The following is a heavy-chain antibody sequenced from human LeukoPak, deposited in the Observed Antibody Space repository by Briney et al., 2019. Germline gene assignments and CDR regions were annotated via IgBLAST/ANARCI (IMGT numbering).Heavy chain of an antibody. J-gene: IGHJ5*02. CDR3: ARDGARGQLLFDYNWFDP. CDR2: INPSGGST. CDR1: GYTFNNHY. D-gene: IGHD2-2*01. V-gene: IGHV1-46*02. Sequence: ASVKVSCKASGYTFNNHYMYWVRQAPGQGLEWMGVINPSGGSTSYAQKFQGRVTMTRDTSTRTVYMEVNSLRSEDTAVYYCARDGARGQLLFDYNWFDPWGQGTLVTVSS.